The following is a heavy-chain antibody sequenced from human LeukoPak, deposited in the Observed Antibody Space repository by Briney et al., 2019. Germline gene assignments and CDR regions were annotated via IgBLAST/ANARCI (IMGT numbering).Heavy chain of an antibody. Sequence: ASVKVSFKASGYTFTSYDINWVRQATGQGLEWMGWMNPNSGNTGYAQKFQGRVTMTRNTSISTAYMELSSLRSEDTAVYYCARASGEWLVRIWVNWFDPWGQGTLVTVSS. V-gene: IGHV1-8*01. CDR3: ARASGEWLVRIWVNWFDP. CDR1: GYTFTSYD. D-gene: IGHD6-19*01. CDR2: MNPNSGNT. J-gene: IGHJ5*02.